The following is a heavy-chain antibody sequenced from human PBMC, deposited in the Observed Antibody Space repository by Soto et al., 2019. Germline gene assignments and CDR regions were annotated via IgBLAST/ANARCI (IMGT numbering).Heavy chain of an antibody. J-gene: IGHJ5*02. CDR1: GFTFSSYA. V-gene: IGHV3-30-3*01. D-gene: IGHD3-3*01. CDR3: ARGITIFGVVRWFDP. CDR2: ISYDGSNK. Sequence: TGGSLRLSCAASGFTFSSYAMHWVRQAPGKGLEWVAVISYDGSNKYYADSVKGRFTISRDNSKNTLYLQMNSLRAEDTAVYYCARGITIFGVVRWFDPWGQGTLVTV.